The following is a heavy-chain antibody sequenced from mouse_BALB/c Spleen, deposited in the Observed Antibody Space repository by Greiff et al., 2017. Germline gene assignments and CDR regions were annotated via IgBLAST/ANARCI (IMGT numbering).Heavy chain of an antibody. V-gene: IGHV5-12-1*01. D-gene: IGHD1-1*01. J-gene: IGHJ1*01. CDR1: GFAFSSYD. CDR2: ISSGGGST. CDR3: ARQDYYGSSWYFDV. Sequence: EVKVVESGGGLVKPGGSLKLSCAASGFAFSSYDMSWVRQTPEKRLEWVAYISSGGGSTYYPDTVKGRFTISRDNAKNTLYLQMSSLKSEDTAMYYCARQDYYGSSWYFDVWGAGTTVTVSS.